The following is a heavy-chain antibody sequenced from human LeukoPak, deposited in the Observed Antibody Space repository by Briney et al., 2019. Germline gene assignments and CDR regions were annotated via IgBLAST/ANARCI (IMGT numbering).Heavy chain of an antibody. D-gene: IGHD1-26*01. V-gene: IGHV3-30-3*01. Sequence: GGSLRLSCAASGFTFSSYAMHWVRQAPGKGLEWVAVISYDGSNKYYADSVKGRFTISRDNSKNTLYLQMNSLRAEDTAVYYCAREPESESFVWELLEGDAFDIWGQGTMVTVSS. J-gene: IGHJ3*02. CDR2: ISYDGSNK. CDR3: AREPESESFVWELLEGDAFDI. CDR1: GFTFSSYA.